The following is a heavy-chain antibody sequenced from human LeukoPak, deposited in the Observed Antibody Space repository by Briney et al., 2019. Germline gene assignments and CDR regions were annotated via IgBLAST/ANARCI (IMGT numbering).Heavy chain of an antibody. CDR3: ARDFFMITFGGAIGC. CDR2: INPSGGST. CDR1: GYTFTSYY. Sequence: AASVKVSCKASGYTFTSYYMHWVRQAPGQGLEWMGIINPSGGSTSYAQKFQGRVTITTDESTSTAYMELSSLRSEDTAVYYCARDFFMITFGGAIGCWGQGTLVTVSS. V-gene: IGHV1-46*01. J-gene: IGHJ4*02. D-gene: IGHD3-16*01.